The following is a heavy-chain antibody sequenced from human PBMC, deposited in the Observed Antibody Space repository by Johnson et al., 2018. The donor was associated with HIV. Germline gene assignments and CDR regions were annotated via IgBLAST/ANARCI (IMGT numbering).Heavy chain of an antibody. J-gene: IGHJ3*02. CDR1: GFTFSSYG. CDR3: ARNGGYEGEAFDI. D-gene: IGHD1-1*01. Sequence: QVQLVESGGGVVQPGGSLRLSCAASGFTFSSYGMHWARQAPGKGLEWVAFIRYDGSNKYYADSVKGRFTISRDNSKNTLYLQMNSLRAEDTAVYYCARNGGYEGEAFDIWGQGTMVTVSS. V-gene: IGHV3-30*02. CDR2: IRYDGSNK.